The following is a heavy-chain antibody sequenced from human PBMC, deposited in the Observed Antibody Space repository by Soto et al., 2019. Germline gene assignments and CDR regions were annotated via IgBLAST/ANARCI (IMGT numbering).Heavy chain of an antibody. Sequence: PSDTLYLNCAVYGGSFSGYYWSWIRPPPGKGLEWIGEINRSGSTNYNPSLKSRVTISVDTSKKQFSLKLSSVTAADTAVYYCARGKGIEAAYYYYGMDVWGQGTTVTGSS. CDR1: GGSFSGYY. J-gene: IGHJ6*02. V-gene: IGHV4-34*01. CDR3: ARGKGIEAAYYYYGMDV. CDR2: INRSGST. D-gene: IGHD6-13*01.